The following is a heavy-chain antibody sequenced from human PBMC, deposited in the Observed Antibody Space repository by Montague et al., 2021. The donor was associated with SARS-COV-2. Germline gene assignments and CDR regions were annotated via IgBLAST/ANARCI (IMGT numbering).Heavy chain of an antibody. V-gene: IGHV4-39*07. Sequence: SETLSLTYTVSGGSIGSSNYYWGWIRQPPGKGLEWIGNMYYSGSTYYNPSLKSRVTISVDTSKNQFSLKLSSVTAADTAVYYCARDDIVLQGVTKGMDVWGQGTSVTVSS. CDR2: MYYSGST. CDR3: ARDDIVLQGVTKGMDV. J-gene: IGHJ6*02. D-gene: IGHD3-10*01. CDR1: GGSIGSSNYY.